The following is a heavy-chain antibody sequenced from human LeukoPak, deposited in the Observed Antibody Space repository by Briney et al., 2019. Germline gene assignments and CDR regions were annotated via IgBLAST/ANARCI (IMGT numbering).Heavy chain of an antibody. CDR1: GYSISSGYY. CDR2: IYHSGST. Sequence: SETLSLTCTVSGYSISSGYYWGWIRQPPGKGLEWIGSIYHSGSTNYNPSLKSRVTISVDTSKNQFALKLSSVTAADTAVYYCARASGVFSGSYYPYYYYYIDVWGKGTTVTVSS. D-gene: IGHD1-26*01. V-gene: IGHV4-38-2*02. J-gene: IGHJ6*03. CDR3: ARASGVFSGSYYPYYYYYIDV.